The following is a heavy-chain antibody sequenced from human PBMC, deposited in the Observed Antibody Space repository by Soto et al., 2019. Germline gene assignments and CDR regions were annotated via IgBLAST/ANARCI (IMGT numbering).Heavy chain of an antibody. D-gene: IGHD4-4*01. Sequence: EVQLLESGGGLVQPGGSLRLSCAASGFTFSSYAMSWVRQAPGKGLEWVSAISGSGGSTYYADSVKGRFTISRDNSKNPLYLQMNSLRAEDTAVYYCAKVIYSNYDRFDYWGQGTLVTVSS. CDR2: ISGSGGST. V-gene: IGHV3-23*01. CDR3: AKVIYSNYDRFDY. CDR1: GFTFSSYA. J-gene: IGHJ4*02.